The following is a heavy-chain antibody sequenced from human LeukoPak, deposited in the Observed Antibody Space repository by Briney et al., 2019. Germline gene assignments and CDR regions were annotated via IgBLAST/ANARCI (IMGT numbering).Heavy chain of an antibody. V-gene: IGHV4-59*08. J-gene: IGHJ4*01. CDR2: IYYTGST. Sequence: SETLSLTCTVSGGSISSYYWSWIRHPPGKGLEWIGYIYYTGSTNYNPSLKSRVTMSVDTSKNQFSLRLSSVTAADTAVYYCARYTSGGGSYDYWGQGTLVTVSS. CDR3: ARYTSGGGSYDY. D-gene: IGHD6-19*01. CDR1: GGSISSYY.